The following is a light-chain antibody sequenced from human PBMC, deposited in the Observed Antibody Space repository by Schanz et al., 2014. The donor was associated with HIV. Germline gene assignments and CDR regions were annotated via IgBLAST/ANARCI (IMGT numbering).Light chain of an antibody. CDR2: GAS. J-gene: IGKJ2*01. CDR3: QQYGSSLYT. Sequence: EIVMTQSPATLSVSPGERATLSCRASQSIGSNLAWYQQKPGQAPTLLIYGASNRATGVPDRFSGSGSGTDFTLTISRLEPEDFAVYYCQQYGSSLYTFGQGTKLEIK. V-gene: IGKV3-20*01. CDR1: QSIGSN.